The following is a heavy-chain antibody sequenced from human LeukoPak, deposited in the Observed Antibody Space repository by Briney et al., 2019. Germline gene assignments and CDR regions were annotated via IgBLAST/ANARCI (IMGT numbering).Heavy chain of an antibody. Sequence: SETLSLTCAVYGGSFSGYYWSWIRQPPGKGLEWIGEINHSGSTNYNLSLKSRVTISVDTSKNQFSLKLSSVTAADTAVYYCAREKGTMVRGVILSTGFDPWGQGTLVTVSS. CDR1: GGSFSGYY. J-gene: IGHJ5*02. V-gene: IGHV4-34*01. CDR2: INHSGST. CDR3: AREKGTMVRGVILSTGFDP. D-gene: IGHD3-10*01.